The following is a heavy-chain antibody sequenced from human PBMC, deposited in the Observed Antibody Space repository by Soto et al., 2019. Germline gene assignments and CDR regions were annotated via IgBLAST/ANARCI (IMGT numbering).Heavy chain of an antibody. V-gene: IGHV3-23*01. J-gene: IGHJ5*02. CDR3: AKDQAPNYYGSGSYYMLSRWFDP. Sequence: EVQLLESGGGLVQPGGSLRLSCAASGFTFSSYAMSWVRQAPGKGLEWVSAISGSGGSTYYADSVKGRFTISRDNSKNTLYLQMNSLRAEDTAVYYCAKDQAPNYYGSGSYYMLSRWFDPWGQGTLVTVSS. CDR1: GFTFSSYA. CDR2: ISGSGGST. D-gene: IGHD3-10*01.